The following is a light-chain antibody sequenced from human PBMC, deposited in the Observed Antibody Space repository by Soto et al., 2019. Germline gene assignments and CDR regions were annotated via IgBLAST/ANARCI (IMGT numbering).Light chain of an antibody. CDR3: QQYVTSPPGYT. CDR2: GAS. Sequence: EVVLTQSPGTLSLSPGERATLSCRTSQTVSSSYYLAWYQQKPGQAPRLLIYGASNRASGVPDRFSSGWSGTDFTLTISRLGPEDFAVYYCQQYVTSPPGYTFGQGTELRIK. V-gene: IGKV3-20*01. J-gene: IGKJ2*01. CDR1: QTVSSSYY.